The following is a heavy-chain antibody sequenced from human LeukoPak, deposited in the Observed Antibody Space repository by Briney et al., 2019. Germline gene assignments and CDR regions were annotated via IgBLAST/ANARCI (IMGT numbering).Heavy chain of an antibody. V-gene: IGHV3-23*01. Sequence: GGSLRLSCAASGFTFSSYAMSWVHQAPGKGLEWVSTVSGSGGSTYYADSVKGRFTISRDNSKNTLYLQMNSLRAEDTAVYYCAKDPVRSGSPYYFDYWGQGTLVTVSS. CDR3: AKDPVRSGSPYYFDY. J-gene: IGHJ4*02. CDR1: GFTFSSYA. D-gene: IGHD6-19*01. CDR2: VSGSGGST.